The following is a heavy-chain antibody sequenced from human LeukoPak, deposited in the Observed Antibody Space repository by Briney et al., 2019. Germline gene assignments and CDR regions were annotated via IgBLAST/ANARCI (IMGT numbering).Heavy chain of an antibody. D-gene: IGHD1-20*01. CDR1: GGTFSSYA. CDR3: ARDQTRITGLFDY. CDR2: IIPIFGIA. Sequence: SVMVSCKASGGTFSSYAISWVRQAPGQGLEWMGRIIPIFGIANYAQKFQGRVTITADKSTSTAYMELSSLRSEDTAVYYCARDQTRITGLFDYWGQGTLVTVSS. J-gene: IGHJ4*02. V-gene: IGHV1-69*04.